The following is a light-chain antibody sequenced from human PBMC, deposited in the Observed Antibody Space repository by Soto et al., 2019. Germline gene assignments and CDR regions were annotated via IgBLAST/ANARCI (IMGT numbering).Light chain of an antibody. Sequence: DIQMTQSPSTMSASVGDRVTITCRASQSIDSWLAWYQQKPGKAPKFLMYKASNLESGVPLRFSGSGSETEFTLTISSLQPDYFAIYYCQHYKSYPWTFGQGTKVEL. CDR2: KAS. CDR3: QHYKSYPWT. CDR1: QSIDSW. J-gene: IGKJ1*01. V-gene: IGKV1-5*03.